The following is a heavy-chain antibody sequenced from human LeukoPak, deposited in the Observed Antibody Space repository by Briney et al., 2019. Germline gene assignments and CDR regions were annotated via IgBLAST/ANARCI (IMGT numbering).Heavy chain of an antibody. J-gene: IGHJ4*02. D-gene: IGHD3-10*01. CDR2: IYYRGTT. CDR3: ATGYSYGSASYYNFDS. V-gene: IGHV4-59*01. Sequence: PETLSLTCTVSGVSISSSYWSWIRQPPGKGLEWIGYIYYRGTTNYNPSLKSRVTISVATSKNHFSLNLSSVTAADTAVYYCATGYSYGSASYYNFDSWGQGTLVTVSS. CDR1: GVSISSSY.